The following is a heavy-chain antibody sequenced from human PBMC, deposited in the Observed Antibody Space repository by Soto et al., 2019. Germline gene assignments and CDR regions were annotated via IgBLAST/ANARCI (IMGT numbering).Heavy chain of an antibody. D-gene: IGHD5-12*01. Sequence: SETLSLTCTVSGGSISGYYWSWIRQPPGKGLEWIGYIYYSGSTNYNPSLKSRVTISVDTSKNQFSLKLSSVTAADTAVYYCARDPIGYGGWFGPWGQGTLVTVS. V-gene: IGHV4-59*01. CDR2: IYYSGST. CDR3: ARDPIGYGGWFGP. J-gene: IGHJ5*02. CDR1: GGSISGYY.